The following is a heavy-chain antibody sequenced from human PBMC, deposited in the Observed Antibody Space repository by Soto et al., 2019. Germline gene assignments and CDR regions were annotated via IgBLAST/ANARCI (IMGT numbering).Heavy chain of an antibody. V-gene: IGHV1-69*05. Sequence: QVQLVQSGAEVKKPGSSVKVSCKASGGTFSSYAISWVRQAPGQGLEWMGGIIPIFGTANYAQKFQGRVTXTXDXXTSTAYVELSSLRSEDTAVYYCARDGGGRGLLPYYWGQGSLVTVSS. CDR3: ARDGGGRGLLPYY. D-gene: IGHD1-26*01. CDR1: GGTFSSYA. CDR2: IIPIFGTA. J-gene: IGHJ4*02.